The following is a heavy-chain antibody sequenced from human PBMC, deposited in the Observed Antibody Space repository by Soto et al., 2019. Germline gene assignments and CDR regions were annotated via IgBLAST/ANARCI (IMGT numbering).Heavy chain of an antibody. D-gene: IGHD3-10*01. CDR3: ARDFMARGRDSNWFDP. CDR2: INSDGRNT. Sequence: GGSLRLSCAASGFIFSTYWMHWVRQVPGKVPVWVARINSDGRNTKYTDSVKGRFTISRDNGKNTLYLQMNSLRAEDTAVYYRARDFMARGRDSNWFDPWGQGTVVTVSS. J-gene: IGHJ5*02. CDR1: GFIFSTYW. V-gene: IGHV3-74*03.